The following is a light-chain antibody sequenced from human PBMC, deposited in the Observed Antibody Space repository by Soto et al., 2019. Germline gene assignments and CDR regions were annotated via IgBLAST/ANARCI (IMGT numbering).Light chain of an antibody. CDR1: SSDVGGYNF. Sequence: QSVLTQPASVSGCPGQSITISCTGTSSDVGGYNFVSWYQHHPGKAPKLIIYDVNNRPSGVSNRFSGSKSGNTASLTISGLQAEDEADYYCTSYTTSSTYVFGTGTKVTVL. CDR3: TSYTTSSTYV. J-gene: IGLJ1*01. CDR2: DVN. V-gene: IGLV2-14*03.